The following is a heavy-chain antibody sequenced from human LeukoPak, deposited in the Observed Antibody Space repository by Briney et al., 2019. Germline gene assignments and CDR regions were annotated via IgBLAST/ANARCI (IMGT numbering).Heavy chain of an antibody. V-gene: IGHV4-61*02. CDR3: ARDGYTNYYYGMDV. D-gene: IGHD5-24*01. CDR2: IYTSGST. J-gene: IGHJ6*02. CDR1: GGSISSGSYY. Sequence: SETLSLTFTVSGGSISSGSYYWSWIRQPAGKGLEWIGRIYTSGSTNYNPSLKSRVTISVDTSKNQFSLKLSSVTAADTAVYYCARDGYTNYYYGMDVWGQGTTVTVSS.